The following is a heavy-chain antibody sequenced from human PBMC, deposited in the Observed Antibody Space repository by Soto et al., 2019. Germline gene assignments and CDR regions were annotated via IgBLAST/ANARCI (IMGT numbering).Heavy chain of an antibody. CDR1: GYTFTGYY. Sequence: ASLKVSCKASGYTFTGYYMHWVRQAPGQGLEWMGWINPNSGGTNYAQKFQGWVTMTRDTSISTAYMELSRLRSDDTAVYYCARGGRELVKLLIDYWGQGTLVTVSS. CDR3: ARGGRELVKLLIDY. J-gene: IGHJ4*02. V-gene: IGHV1-2*04. D-gene: IGHD1-1*01. CDR2: INPNSGGT.